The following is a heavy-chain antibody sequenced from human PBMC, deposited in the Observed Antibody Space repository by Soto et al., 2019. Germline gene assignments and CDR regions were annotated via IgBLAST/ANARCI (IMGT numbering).Heavy chain of an antibody. D-gene: IGHD5-18*01. CDR1: GGTFSSYA. J-gene: IGHJ5*02. CDR2: IIPIFGTA. V-gene: IGHV1-69*13. Sequence: ASVKVSCKASGGTFSSYAISWVRQAPGQGLEWMGGIIPIFGTANYAQKFQGRVTITADESTSTAYMELSSLRSEDTAVYYCARDWPVDTDPSWFDPWGQGTLVTVSS. CDR3: ARDWPVDTDPSWFDP.